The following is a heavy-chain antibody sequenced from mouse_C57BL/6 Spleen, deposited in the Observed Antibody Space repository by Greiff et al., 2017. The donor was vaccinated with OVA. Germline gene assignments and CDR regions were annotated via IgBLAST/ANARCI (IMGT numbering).Heavy chain of an antibody. D-gene: IGHD2-3*01. CDR3: ARDDGYPDY. J-gene: IGHJ2*01. CDR2: IDPSDSET. CDR1: GYTFTSYW. V-gene: IGHV1-52*01. Sequence: QVQLQQSGAELVRPGSSVKLSCKASGYTFTSYWMHWVKQRPIQGLEWIGNIDPSDSETHYNQKFKDKATLTVDKSSSTAYMQLSSLTSEDSAVYYCARDDGYPDYWGQGTTLTVSS.